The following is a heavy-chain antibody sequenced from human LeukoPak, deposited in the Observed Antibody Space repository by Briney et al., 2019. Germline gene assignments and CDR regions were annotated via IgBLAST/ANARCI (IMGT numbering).Heavy chain of an antibody. J-gene: IGHJ6*02. CDR1: GGSISSSNW. CDR3: ARDHRWELRHGYGMDV. Sequence: SGTLSLTCAVSGGSISSSNWWSWVRQPPGKGLEWIGEIYHSGSTNYNPSLKSRVTISVDTSKNQFSMKLSSVTAADTAVYYCARDHRWELRHGYGMDVWGQGTTVTVSS. CDR2: IYHSGST. D-gene: IGHD2-15*01. V-gene: IGHV4-4*02.